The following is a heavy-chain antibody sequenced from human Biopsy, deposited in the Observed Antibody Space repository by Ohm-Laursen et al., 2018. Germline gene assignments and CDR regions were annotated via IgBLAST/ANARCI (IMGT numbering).Heavy chain of an antibody. V-gene: IGHV1-69*10. CDR2: IIAVSGLV. Sequence: SVKVSCKASGGTFSNYAISWVRQAPGEGLEWMGGIIAVSGLVNYAPKFQGRVSITADKSTTTAYMELINLKSEDTAVYYCATPFQYYDSWGGYPPFDHWGQGTLVTVSS. J-gene: IGHJ4*02. CDR3: ATPFQYYDSWGGYPPFDH. D-gene: IGHD3-3*01. CDR1: GGTFSNYA.